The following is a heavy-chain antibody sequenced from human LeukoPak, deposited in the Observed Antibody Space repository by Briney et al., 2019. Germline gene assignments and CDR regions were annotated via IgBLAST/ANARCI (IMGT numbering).Heavy chain of an antibody. D-gene: IGHD2-15*01. CDR1: GFTFNAYY. CDR3: ARDWPGISLHFDL. V-gene: IGHV1-2*02. Sequence: ASVKFSCKASGFTFNAYYIHWVRQAPGQGLEWMGWINPNTGDTNFAQKFQGRVAMTRDTSLSTAYMDLSRLTSDDTAVYYCARDWPGISLHFDLWGRGTLITVSP. J-gene: IGHJ2*01. CDR2: INPNTGDT.